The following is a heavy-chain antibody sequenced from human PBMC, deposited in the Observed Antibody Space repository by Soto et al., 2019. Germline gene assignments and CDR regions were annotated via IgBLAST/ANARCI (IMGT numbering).Heavy chain of an antibody. J-gene: IGHJ5*02. V-gene: IGHV1-69*06. Sequence: GASVKVSCKASGGTFSSYAISWVRQAPGQGLEWMGGIIPIFGTANYAQKFQGRVTITADKSTSTAYMELSSLRSEDTAVYYCARGSQYYYAKFDPWGQGTLVTVTS. CDR2: IIPIFGTA. CDR1: GGTFSSYA. D-gene: IGHD3-10*01. CDR3: ARGSQYYYAKFDP.